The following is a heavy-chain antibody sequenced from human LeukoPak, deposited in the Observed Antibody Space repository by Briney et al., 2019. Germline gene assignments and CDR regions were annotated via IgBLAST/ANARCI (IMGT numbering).Heavy chain of an antibody. Sequence: ASVKVSCKASGYTFTSYGISWVRQAPGQGLEWMGWISPYNGDTKYAQKVQDRVTMTTDTSTSTAYMELRSLTSDDTAVYYCARGGSGGSGGWFDPWGQGTRVTVSP. CDR3: ARGGSGGSGGWFDP. J-gene: IGHJ5*02. D-gene: IGHD2-15*01. CDR1: GYTFTSYG. V-gene: IGHV1-18*01. CDR2: ISPYNGDT.